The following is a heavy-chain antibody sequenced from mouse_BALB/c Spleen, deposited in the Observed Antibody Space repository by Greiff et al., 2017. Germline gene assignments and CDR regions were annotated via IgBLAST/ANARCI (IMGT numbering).Heavy chain of an antibody. D-gene: IGHD1-1*01. Sequence: VHVKQSGAELVKPGASVKLSCTASGFNIKDTYMHWVKQRPEQGLEWIGRIDPANGNTKYDPKFQGKATITADTSSNTAYLQLSSLTSEDTAVYYCTSYGSSYVYAMDYWGQGTSVTVSS. J-gene: IGHJ4*01. CDR2: IDPANGNT. V-gene: IGHV14-3*02. CDR3: TSYGSSYVYAMDY. CDR1: GFNIKDTY.